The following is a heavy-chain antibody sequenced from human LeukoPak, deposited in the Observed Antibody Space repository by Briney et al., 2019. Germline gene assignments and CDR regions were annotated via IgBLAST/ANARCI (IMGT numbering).Heavy chain of an antibody. Sequence: GGSLRLSCAASGFTFSSYGMHWVRQAPGKGLEWVAVISYDGSNKYYADSVKGRFTISRDNSKNTLYLQMNSLRAEDTAVYYCASESRSYDDYWGQGTLVTVSS. D-gene: IGHD1-26*01. CDR1: GFTFSSYG. CDR2: ISYDGSNK. V-gene: IGHV3-30*03. CDR3: ASESRSYDDY. J-gene: IGHJ4*02.